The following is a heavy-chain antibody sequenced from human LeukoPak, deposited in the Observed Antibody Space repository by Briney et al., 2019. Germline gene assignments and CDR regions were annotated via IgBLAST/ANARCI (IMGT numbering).Heavy chain of an antibody. CDR2: ISSRSDLS. V-gene: IGHV3-23*01. J-gene: IGHJ3*01. Sequence: GGSLRLSCAASGFTFNTYAMSWVRQAPGKGLEWVSSISSRSDLSYYVDSVKGRFTISRDNSRSTLYLQMSGLRAEDTAVYYCAKEMATIRAFDFWGQGTMVTVSS. CDR1: GFTFNTYA. CDR3: AKEMATIRAFDF. D-gene: IGHD5-24*01.